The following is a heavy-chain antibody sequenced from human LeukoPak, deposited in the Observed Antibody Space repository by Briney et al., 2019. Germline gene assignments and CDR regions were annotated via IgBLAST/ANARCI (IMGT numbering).Heavy chain of an antibody. Sequence: PGGSLRLSCAASGFTFSEYSMHWVRQAPGKGPEYVSAISTNGGSTYYANSVKGRFTISRDDPKNTLDLQMGSLRPEDMAVYYCARGFRYYGSGIDYWGQGTLVTVSS. D-gene: IGHD3-10*01. V-gene: IGHV3-64*01. CDR1: GFTFSEYS. CDR2: ISTNGGST. CDR3: ARGFRYYGSGIDY. J-gene: IGHJ4*02.